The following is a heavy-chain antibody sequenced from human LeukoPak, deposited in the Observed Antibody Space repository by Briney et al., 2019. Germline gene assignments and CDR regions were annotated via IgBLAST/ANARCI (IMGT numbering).Heavy chain of an antibody. CDR2: ISYDGSNK. V-gene: IGHV3-30*03. Sequence: GRSLRLSCAASGFTFSSYGMHWVRQAPGKGLEWVAVISYDGSNKYYADSVKGRFTISRGNSKNTLYLQMNSLRAEDTAVYYCAILTDYWGQGTLITVSS. CDR3: AILTDY. J-gene: IGHJ4*02. CDR1: GFTFSSYG. D-gene: IGHD2-15*01.